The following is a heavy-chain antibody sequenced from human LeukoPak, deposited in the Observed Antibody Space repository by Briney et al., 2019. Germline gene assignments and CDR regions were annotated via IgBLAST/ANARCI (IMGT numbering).Heavy chain of an antibody. Sequence: GESLKISCKGPEYSFTSYWIGWVRQMPGKGLEWMGIIYPSDSDIRYSPSFQGQVTISADKSIRTAYLQWSSLKASETAMYYCARRYHGFDIWGQGTMVTVSS. CDR2: IYPSDSDI. CDR1: EYSFTSYW. J-gene: IGHJ3*02. CDR3: ARRYHGFDI. D-gene: IGHD1-26*01. V-gene: IGHV5-51*01.